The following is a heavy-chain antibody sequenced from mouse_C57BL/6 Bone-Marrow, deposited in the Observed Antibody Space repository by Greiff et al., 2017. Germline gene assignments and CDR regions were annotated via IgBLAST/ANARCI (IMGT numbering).Heavy chain of an antibody. CDR2: IYPGSGST. CDR3: ARPYYSTYWYFDV. D-gene: IGHD2-5*01. Sequence: VQLQQSGAELVKPGASVKMSCKASGYTFTSYWITWVKQRPGQGLEWIGDIYPGSGSTNYNEKFKSKATLTVDTSSSTAYMQLSSLTSEDSAVYCCARPYYSTYWYFDVWGTGTTVTVSS. V-gene: IGHV1-55*01. CDR1: GYTFTSYW. J-gene: IGHJ1*03.